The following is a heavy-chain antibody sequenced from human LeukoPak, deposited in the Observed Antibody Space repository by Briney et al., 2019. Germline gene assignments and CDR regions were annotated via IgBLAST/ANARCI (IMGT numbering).Heavy chain of an antibody. CDR2: IYSGGST. J-gene: IGHJ6*02. CDR3: ARDFRDIVVVPAVPYGMDV. D-gene: IGHD2-2*01. V-gene: IGHV3-66*01. Sequence: PGGSLRLSCAASGFTVSSNYMSWVRQAPGKGLEWVSVIYSGGSTYYADSVKGRFTISRDNSKNTLYLQMNSLRAEDTAVYYCARDFRDIVVVPAVPYGMDVWGQGTTVTVSS. CDR1: GFTVSSNY.